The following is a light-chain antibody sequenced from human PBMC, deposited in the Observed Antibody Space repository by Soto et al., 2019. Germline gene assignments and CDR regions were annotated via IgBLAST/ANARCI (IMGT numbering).Light chain of an antibody. Sequence: DIQMTQSPSTLSASVGDRVTITCRASQSINSWLAWYQQKPGKAPKLLLYKASSLESGVPSRFSGSGSGTEFILSISRLHTDDFGTYYCQQYDTSTLTFGGGTKVDIK. CDR3: QQYDTSTLT. CDR1: QSINSW. V-gene: IGKV1-5*03. J-gene: IGKJ4*01. CDR2: KAS.